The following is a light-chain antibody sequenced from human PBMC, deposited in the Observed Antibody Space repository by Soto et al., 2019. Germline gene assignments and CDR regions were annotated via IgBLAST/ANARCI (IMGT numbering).Light chain of an antibody. J-gene: IGLJ7*01. CDR3: AAWDDSLVV. V-gene: IGLV1-44*01. CDR2: SNN. Sequence: QSALTQPPSASGTPGQRVTISCSGSSSNIGSNTVNWYQQLPGTAPKLLIYSNNQRPSGVPDRFSASKSGTSASLAISGLRSEDDADYYCAAWDDSLVVFGGGTQLTVL. CDR1: SSNIGSNT.